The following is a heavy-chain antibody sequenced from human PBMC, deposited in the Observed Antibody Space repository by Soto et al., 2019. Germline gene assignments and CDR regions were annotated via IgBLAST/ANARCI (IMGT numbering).Heavy chain of an antibody. CDR1: GGTFSSYA. CDR3: ARDPPRDGYNSETDFDY. V-gene: IGHV1-69*13. D-gene: IGHD5-12*01. Sequence: SVKVSCKASGGTFSSYAISWVRQAPGQGLEWMGGIIPIFGTANYAQKFQGRVTITADESTSTAYMELSSLRSEDTAVYYCARDPPRDGYNSETDFDYWGQGTLVTVSS. J-gene: IGHJ4*02. CDR2: IIPIFGTA.